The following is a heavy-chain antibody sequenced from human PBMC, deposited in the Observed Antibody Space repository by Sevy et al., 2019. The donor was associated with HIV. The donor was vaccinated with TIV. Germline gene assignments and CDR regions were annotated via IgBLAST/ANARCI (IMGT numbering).Heavy chain of an antibody. J-gene: IGHJ4*02. Sequence: ASVKVSCKASGGTFSSYAISWVRQAPGQGLEWMGGIIPISGTANYAQKFQGRVTITADESTSTAYMELSSLRSEDTAVYYCPTKAVSIAVAELDYWGQGTLVTVSS. CDR3: PTKAVSIAVAELDY. CDR2: IIPISGTA. V-gene: IGHV1-69*13. D-gene: IGHD6-19*01. CDR1: GGTFSSYA.